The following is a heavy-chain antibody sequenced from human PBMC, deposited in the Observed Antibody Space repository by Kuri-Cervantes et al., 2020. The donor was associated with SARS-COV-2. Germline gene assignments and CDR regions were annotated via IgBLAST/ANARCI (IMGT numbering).Heavy chain of an antibody. Sequence: SETLSLTCTVSGGSISSSSYYWDWIRQPPGKGLEWIGSIYYSGSTYYNPSLKSRVTMSVDTSKNQFSLKLSSVTAADTAVCYCARDGTPKSWGSAFDIWGQGTMVTVSS. CDR3: ARDGTPKSWGSAFDI. V-gene: IGHV4-39*07. CDR1: GGSISSSSYY. J-gene: IGHJ3*02. D-gene: IGHD7-27*01. CDR2: IYYSGST.